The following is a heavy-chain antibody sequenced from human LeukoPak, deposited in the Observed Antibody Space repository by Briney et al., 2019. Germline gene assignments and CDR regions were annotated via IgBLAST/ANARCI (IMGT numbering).Heavy chain of an antibody. V-gene: IGHV4-59*01. J-gene: IGHJ6*03. CDR1: GGSISSYY. CDR3: ARGSYDILTGYYRYYYYYYMDV. Sequence: SETLSLTCTVSGGSISSYYWSWIRQPPGKGLEWIGYIYYSGSTNYNPSLKSRVTISVDTSKNQFSLKLSSVTAADTAVYYCARGSYDILTGYYRYYYYYYMDVWGKGTTVTISS. CDR2: IYYSGST. D-gene: IGHD3-9*01.